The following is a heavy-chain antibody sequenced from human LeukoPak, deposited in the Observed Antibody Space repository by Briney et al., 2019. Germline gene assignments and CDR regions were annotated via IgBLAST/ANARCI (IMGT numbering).Heavy chain of an antibody. CDR2: ISYDGSNK. CDR1: GFTFSSYA. J-gene: IGHJ4*02. D-gene: IGHD3-22*01. Sequence: GGSLRLSCAASGFTFSSYAMHWVRQAPGKGLEWVAVISYDGSNKYYADSAKGRFTISRDNSKNTLYLQMNSLRAEDTAVYYCARDREIVVVGVPSDYWGQGTLVTVSS. CDR3: ARDREIVVVGVPSDY. V-gene: IGHV3-30-3*01.